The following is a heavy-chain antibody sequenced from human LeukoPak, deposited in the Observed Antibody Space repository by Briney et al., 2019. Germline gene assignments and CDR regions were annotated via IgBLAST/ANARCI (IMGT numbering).Heavy chain of an antibody. CDR2: INPGGGST. CDR1: GYTFTSYY. V-gene: IGHV1-46*01. Sequence: ASVKVSCKASGYTFTSYYMHWVRQAPGQGLEWMGIINPGGGSTSYAQKFQGRVTMTRDTSTSTVYMELSSLRSEDTAVYYCARAAEPILTWIYYYGSGSLDYWGQGTLVTVSS. D-gene: IGHD3-10*01. CDR3: ARAAEPILTWIYYYGSGSLDY. J-gene: IGHJ4*02.